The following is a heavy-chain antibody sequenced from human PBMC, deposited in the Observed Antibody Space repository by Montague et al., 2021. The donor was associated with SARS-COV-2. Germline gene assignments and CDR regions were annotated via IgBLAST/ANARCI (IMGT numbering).Heavy chain of an antibody. D-gene: IGHD5-12*01. J-gene: IGHJ6*02. CDR2: ISAYNGNT. V-gene: IGHV1-18*01. Sequence: SVKVSCKASGYTFTSYGISWVRQAPGQGLEWMGWISAYNGNTNYAQKLQGRVTMTTDTSTSTPYMELRSLRSDDTAVYYCARDEGIVASYYYYGMDVWGQGTTVTVSS. CDR1: GYTFTSYG. CDR3: ARDEGIVASYYYYGMDV.